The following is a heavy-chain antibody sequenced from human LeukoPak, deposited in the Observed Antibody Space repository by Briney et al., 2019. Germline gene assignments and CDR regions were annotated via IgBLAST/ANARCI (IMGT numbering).Heavy chain of an antibody. D-gene: IGHD6-19*01. CDR1: GFTFTSYA. V-gene: IGHV3-74*01. Sequence: PGGSLRLSCVASGFTFTSYAMNWVRQAPGKGLESVSRINTDGTVTTYADSVKGRFTVSRDNADNTMFLQMNSVRDEDTAVYYCATKQWLAPPPDSWGQGTPVSVSS. J-gene: IGHJ4*02. CDR3: ATKQWLAPPPDS. CDR2: INTDGTVT.